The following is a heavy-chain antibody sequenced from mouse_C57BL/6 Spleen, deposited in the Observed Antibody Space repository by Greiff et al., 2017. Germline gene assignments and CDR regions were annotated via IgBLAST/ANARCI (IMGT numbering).Heavy chain of an antibody. CDR2: IDPSDSYT. CDR1: GYTFTSYW. V-gene: IGHV1-59*01. D-gene: IGHD1-1*01. CDR3: ARAGYCGIRWCLVG. Sequence: QVQLQQPGAELVRPGTSVKLSCKASGYTFTSYWMHWVKQRPGQGLEWIGGIDPSDSYTNYNQKFKGKATLTVDTSSSTAYMQLSSLTSEDSAVYFGARAGYCGIRWCLVGWGTGTPVTVS. J-gene: IGHJ1*03.